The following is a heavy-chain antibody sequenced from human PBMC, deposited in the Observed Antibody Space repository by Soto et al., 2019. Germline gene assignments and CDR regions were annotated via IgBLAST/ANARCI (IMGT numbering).Heavy chain of an antibody. J-gene: IGHJ5*02. Sequence: SVKVSCKASGGTFSGYTISWVRQAPGQGLEWMGRIIPILGTANYAQKFQGRVTITADKSTSTAYMELSSLRSEDTAVYYCARDRRYSGYDYTPYNWFDPWGQGTLVTVSS. CDR1: GGTFSGYT. D-gene: IGHD5-12*01. CDR2: IIPILGTA. V-gene: IGHV1-69*08. CDR3: ARDRRYSGYDYTPYNWFDP.